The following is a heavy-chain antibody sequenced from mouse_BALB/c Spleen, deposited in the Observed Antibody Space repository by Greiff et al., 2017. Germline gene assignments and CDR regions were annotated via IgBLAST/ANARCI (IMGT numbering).Heavy chain of an antibody. J-gene: IGHJ1*01. CDR3: ARSRYFDV. CDR1: GFTFTDYY. Sequence: EVQLVESGGGLVQPGGSLRLSCATSGFTFTDYYMSWVRQPPGKALEWLGFIRNKANGYTTEYSASVKGRFTISRDNSQSILYLQMNTLRAEDSATYYCARSRYFDVWGAGTTVTVSS. V-gene: IGHV7-3*02. CDR2: IRNKANGYTT.